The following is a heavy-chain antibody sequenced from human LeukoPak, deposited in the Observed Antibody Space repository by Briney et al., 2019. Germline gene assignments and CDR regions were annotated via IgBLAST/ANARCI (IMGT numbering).Heavy chain of an antibody. CDR1: GFTFSDHY. CDR2: IRDKPNSYTT. J-gene: IGHJ4*02. V-gene: IGHV3-72*01. D-gene: IGHD2-15*01. Sequence: GGSLRLSCAASGFTFSDHYMDWVRQAPGKGLEWVGRIRDKPNSYTTEYAASVKGRFTISRDDSNNSLYLQMNSLKTEDTAVYYCARGFCSGSTCYSGDNWGQGTLVTVSS. CDR3: ARGFCSGSTCYSGDN.